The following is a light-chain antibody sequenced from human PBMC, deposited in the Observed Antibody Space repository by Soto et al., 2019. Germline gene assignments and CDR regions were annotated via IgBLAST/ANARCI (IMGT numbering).Light chain of an antibody. V-gene: IGKV3-20*01. Sequence: EIVLTQSPGTLSLSPGERATLSCRASQSVSSSYLAWYQQKPGQAPRLLIYGASSRATGIPDRFSGSGSGTDFTLTISRLEAEDFAVYYCQQYNDRPPLTFGGGTKVEI. CDR1: QSVSSSY. CDR3: QQYNDRPPLT. CDR2: GAS. J-gene: IGKJ4*01.